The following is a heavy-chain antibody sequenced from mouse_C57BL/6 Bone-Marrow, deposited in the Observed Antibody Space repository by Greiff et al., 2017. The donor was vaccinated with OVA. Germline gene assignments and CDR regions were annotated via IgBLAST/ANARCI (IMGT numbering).Heavy chain of an antibody. CDR3: AREATTVVDFDY. J-gene: IGHJ2*01. CDR1: GYTFTDYY. CDR2: IFPGSGST. D-gene: IGHD1-1*01. Sequence: QVQLQQSGPELVKPGASVKLSCKASGYTFTDYYINWVKQRPGQGLEWIGWIFPGSGSTYYNEKFKGKATLTVDKSSSTAYMLLSSLTSEDSAVYYCAREATTVVDFDYWGQGTTLTVSS. V-gene: IGHV1-75*01.